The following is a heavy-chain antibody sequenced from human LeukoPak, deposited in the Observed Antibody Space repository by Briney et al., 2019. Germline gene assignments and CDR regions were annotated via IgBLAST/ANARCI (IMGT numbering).Heavy chain of an antibody. D-gene: IGHD5-24*01. J-gene: IGHJ4*02. CDR2: IRPSDSHT. V-gene: IGHV5-10-1*01. Sequence: GGSLRLSRAVSGFTFTTYWISWVRQMPGKGLEWMGRIRPSDSHTNYSPSFQGHVTISADRSISTAYLQWSSLKASDTAMYYCARSEDGYNYGAGLDYWGQGTLVTVSS. CDR3: ARSEDGYNYGAGLDY. CDR1: GFTFTTYW.